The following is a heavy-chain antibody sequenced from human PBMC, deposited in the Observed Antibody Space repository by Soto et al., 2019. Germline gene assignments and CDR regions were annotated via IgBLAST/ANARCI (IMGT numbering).Heavy chain of an antibody. Sequence: QVQLVESGGGVVQPGRSLRLSCAASGFTFSSYGMYWVRQAPGKGLEWVAVISYDGSNKYYADSVKGRFTISRDNSKNTLYLQMNGLRAEDTAVYYCAKALIAAAGTGSYFDYWGQGTLVTVSS. CDR1: GFTFSSYG. CDR2: ISYDGSNK. CDR3: AKALIAAAGTGSYFDY. V-gene: IGHV3-30*18. D-gene: IGHD6-13*01. J-gene: IGHJ4*02.